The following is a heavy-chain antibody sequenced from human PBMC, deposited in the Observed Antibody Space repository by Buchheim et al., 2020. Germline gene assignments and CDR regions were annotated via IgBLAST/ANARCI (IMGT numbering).Heavy chain of an antibody. CDR2: IKSKTDGGTI. CDR1: GLTFNNAW. Sequence: EVQLVESGGDLVKPGGSLRLSCAASGLTFNNAWVSWVRQAPGKGLEWVGRIKSKTDGGTIDYAAPAKGRFTISRDESENKVFLQMNSLKTEDTALYYCTTGTVIVKWGIFWGQGTL. CDR3: TTGTVIVKWGIF. V-gene: IGHV3-15*01. J-gene: IGHJ4*02. D-gene: IGHD3-22*01.